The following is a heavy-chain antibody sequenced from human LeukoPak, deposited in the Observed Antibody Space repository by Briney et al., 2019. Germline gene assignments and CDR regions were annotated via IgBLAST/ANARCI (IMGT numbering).Heavy chain of an antibody. J-gene: IGHJ4*02. V-gene: IGHV3-23*01. CDR2: ISGSGGST. CDR3: AKPYSSGWLTFDY. Sequence: GGSLRLSCATSGFTFSSYAMSWVRQAPGKGLEWVSAISGSGGSTYYADSVKGRFTIPRDNSKNTLYLQMNSLRAEDTAVYYCAKPYSSGWLTFDYWGQGTLVTVSS. CDR1: GFTFSSYA. D-gene: IGHD6-19*01.